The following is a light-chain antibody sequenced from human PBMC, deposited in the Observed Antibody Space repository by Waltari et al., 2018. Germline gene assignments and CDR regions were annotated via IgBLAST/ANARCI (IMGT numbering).Light chain of an antibody. Sequence: DIVMTQSPDSLAVSLGERATINCKSSQSVLYSSNNKNYLAWYQQKPGHPPKLLIYWASTRESGVPDRFGGSGSGTDFTLTISSLQAEDVAVYYCQQYYSTPFTFGPGTKVDIK. J-gene: IGKJ3*01. CDR3: QQYYSTPFT. V-gene: IGKV4-1*01. CDR1: QSVLYSSNNKNY. CDR2: WAS.